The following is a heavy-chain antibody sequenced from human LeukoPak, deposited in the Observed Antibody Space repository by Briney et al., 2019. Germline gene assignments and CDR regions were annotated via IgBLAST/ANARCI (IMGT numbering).Heavy chain of an antibody. CDR2: TSPDEGLK. V-gene: IGHV3-30*19. CDR3: TRDPILGAPDYFDY. Sequence: GEPLKISCKISGYKLTNNWIGWVRQAPGKGLEWVAVTSPDEGLKFYGDSVKGRFTISRDNSKNTMYLQMNNLREEDTAIYYCTRDPILGAPDYFDYWGQGTLVTVSS. J-gene: IGHJ4*02. D-gene: IGHD1-26*01. CDR1: GYKLTNNW.